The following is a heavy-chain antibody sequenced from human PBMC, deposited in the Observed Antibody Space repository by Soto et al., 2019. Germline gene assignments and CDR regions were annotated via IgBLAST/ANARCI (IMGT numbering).Heavy chain of an antibody. CDR3: ARVVHNWGSSSYFDY. CDR2: IIPIFGTA. V-gene: IGHV1-69*01. CDR1: GGTFSSYA. D-gene: IGHD7-27*01. Sequence: QVQLVQSGAEVKKPGSSVKVSCKASGGTFSSYAISWVRQAPGQGLEWMGGIIPIFGTANYAQKFQGRVTITADESTSTAYRELSSLRSEATAVYYCARVVHNWGSSSYFDYWGQGTLVTVSS. J-gene: IGHJ4*02.